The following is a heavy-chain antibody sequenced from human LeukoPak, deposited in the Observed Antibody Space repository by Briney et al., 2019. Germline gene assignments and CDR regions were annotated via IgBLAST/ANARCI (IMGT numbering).Heavy chain of an antibody. V-gene: IGHV1-46*01. Sequence: ASVKVSCKVSGYTLTELSMHWVRQAPGQGLEWMGIINPSGGSTSYAQKFQGRVTMTRDTSTSTVYMELSSLRSEDTAVYYCARSPPGYSYLSSPNFDYWGQGTLVTISS. D-gene: IGHD5-18*01. CDR2: INPSGGST. J-gene: IGHJ4*02. CDR3: ARSPPGYSYLSSPNFDY. CDR1: GYTLTELS.